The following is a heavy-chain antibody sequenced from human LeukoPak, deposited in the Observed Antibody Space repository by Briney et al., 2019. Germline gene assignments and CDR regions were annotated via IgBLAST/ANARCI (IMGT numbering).Heavy chain of an antibody. Sequence: RTLSLTCTVSGGSISSSDYYWTWIRQHPGKGLEWIGYNYYSGSTSYNPSLKSRVTISVDTSKNQFSLKLTSVTAADTAVYKCAREVVSVEGAGYYFDSWGQGILVTVSS. CDR1: GGSISSSDYY. D-gene: IGHD1-26*01. V-gene: IGHV4-31*03. J-gene: IGHJ4*02. CDR2: NYYSGST. CDR3: AREVVSVEGAGYYFDS.